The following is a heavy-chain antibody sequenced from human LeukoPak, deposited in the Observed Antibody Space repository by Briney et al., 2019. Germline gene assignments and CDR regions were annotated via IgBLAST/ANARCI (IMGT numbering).Heavy chain of an antibody. CDR3: ARDWVPEYSSSHYFDY. D-gene: IGHD6-6*01. CDR1: GFTVSSNY. V-gene: IGHV3-53*01. CDR2: IYSGGST. Sequence: GGSLRLSCAASGFTVSSNYMSWVRQAPGKGLEWVSVIYSGGSTYYADSVKGRFTISRDNSKNTLYLQMNSLRVEDTAVYYCARDWVPEYSSSHYFDYWGQGTLVTVSS. J-gene: IGHJ4*02.